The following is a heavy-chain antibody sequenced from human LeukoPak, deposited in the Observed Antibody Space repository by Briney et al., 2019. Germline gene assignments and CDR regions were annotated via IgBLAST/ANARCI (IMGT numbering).Heavy chain of an antibody. J-gene: IGHJ4*02. Sequence: PGGSLRLSCAASGFTFISYGMHWVRQAPGKGLESVSSISSSSSYINYADSVKGRFTLSRDNTKNSLYLQMNSLRAEDTAVYYCARMMEYSGYDFDCWGQGTLVTVSS. CDR3: ARMMEYSGYDFDC. CDR1: GFTFISYG. V-gene: IGHV3-21*01. CDR2: ISSSSSYI. D-gene: IGHD5-12*01.